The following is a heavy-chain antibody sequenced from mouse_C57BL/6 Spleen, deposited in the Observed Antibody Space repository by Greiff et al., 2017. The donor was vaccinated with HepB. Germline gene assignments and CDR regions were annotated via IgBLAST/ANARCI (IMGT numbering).Heavy chain of an antibody. J-gene: IGHJ3*01. CDR3: ASGGSPWFAY. CDR2: IYPGDGDT. D-gene: IGHD3-1*01. CDR1: GYAFSSYW. Sequence: QVQLKESGAELVKPGASVKISCKASGYAFSSYWMNWVKQRPGKGLEWIGQIYPGDGDTNYNGKFKGKATLTADKSSSTAYMQLSSLTSEDAAVYFCASGGSPWFAYWGQGTLVTVSA. V-gene: IGHV1-80*01.